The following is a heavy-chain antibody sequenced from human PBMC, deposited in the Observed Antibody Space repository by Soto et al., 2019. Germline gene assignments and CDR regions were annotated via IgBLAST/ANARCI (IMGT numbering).Heavy chain of an antibody. Sequence: EVQLLDSGGGLVQPGGSLRLSCAASGFMFSCGAMSWVRQAPGKGLEWVSTIHGDGDYSHYTDSVEGRFTISRDHSRTTLYLQMTLLRGDDTAVYYCANNRVAGSYTNWSFAVWGRGTLVTVSS. D-gene: IGHD2-2*02. J-gene: IGHJ2*01. V-gene: IGHV3-23*01. CDR3: ANNRVAGSYTNWSFAV. CDR1: GFMFSCGA. CDR2: IHGDGDYS.